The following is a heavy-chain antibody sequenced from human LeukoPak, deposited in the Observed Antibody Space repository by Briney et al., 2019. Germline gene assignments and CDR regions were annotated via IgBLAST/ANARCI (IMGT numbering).Heavy chain of an antibody. Sequence: GGSLRLSCAASGFTFSSYAMSWVRQAPGKGLEWVANIKQEGSEKDYVDSVKGRFTISRDNAKNSLYLQMNSLRAEDTAVYYCAREPPGGYSSSWYLTTYFQHWGQGTLVTVSS. V-gene: IGHV3-7*01. CDR2: IKQEGSEK. CDR1: GFTFSSYA. CDR3: AREPPGGYSSSWYLTTYFQH. D-gene: IGHD6-13*01. J-gene: IGHJ1*01.